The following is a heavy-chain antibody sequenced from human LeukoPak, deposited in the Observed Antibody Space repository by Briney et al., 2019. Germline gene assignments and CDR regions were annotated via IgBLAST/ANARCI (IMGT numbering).Heavy chain of an antibody. D-gene: IGHD1-26*01. Sequence: GGSLRLSCAASGFTFSKYWMHWVRQAPGRGLVWVSRINTDGSSTGYADSVTGRFSISRDNAKNSLYLQMNSLRAEDTAVYYCATDAATAAGSFWYFDLWGRGTLVTVSS. CDR3: ATDAATAAGSFWYFDL. CDR2: INTDGSST. CDR1: GFTFSKYW. V-gene: IGHV3-74*01. J-gene: IGHJ2*01.